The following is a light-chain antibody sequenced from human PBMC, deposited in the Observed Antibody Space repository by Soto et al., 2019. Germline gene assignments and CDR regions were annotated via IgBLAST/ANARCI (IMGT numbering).Light chain of an antibody. CDR1: QRIRNY. J-gene: IGKJ2*01. Sequence: DIQMTQSPSSLSASVGDRVTITCRASQRIRNYVNWYQQKPGTAPKFLIYVASTLQIGVPSRFSVSGSGTDFTLTITSLQPEDFATYYCQQSFSSPYTFGPGTKLEIK. V-gene: IGKV1-39*01. CDR2: VAS. CDR3: QQSFSSPYT.